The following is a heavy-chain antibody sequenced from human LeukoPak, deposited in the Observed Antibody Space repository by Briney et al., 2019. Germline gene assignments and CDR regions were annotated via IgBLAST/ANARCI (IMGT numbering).Heavy chain of an antibody. CDR1: GFTLSSYW. V-gene: IGHV3-48*04. Sequence: GGSLRLSCAASGFTLSSYWMSWVRQAPGKGLEWVSYISDSGRTTFYADSVKGRFTISRDNAKNSLYLQMSSLRVEDTAVYYCASWAGNTQSDSWSGPFDYWGQGTLVTVSS. D-gene: IGHD3-3*01. CDR2: ISDSGRTT. J-gene: IGHJ4*02. CDR3: ASWAGNTQSDSWSGPFDY.